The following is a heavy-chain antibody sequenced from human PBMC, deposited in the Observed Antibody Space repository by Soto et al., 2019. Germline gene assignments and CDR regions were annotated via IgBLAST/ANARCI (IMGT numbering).Heavy chain of an antibody. CDR1: GFTFSSYS. CDR3: AREIGGGGYCSGGSCYAFDY. Sequence: EVQLVESGGGLVKPGGSLRLSCAASGFTFSSYSMNWVRQAPGKGLEWVSSISSSSSYIYYADSVKGRFTISRDNAKNSLYLQMNSLGAEDTAVYKCAREIGGGGYCSGGSCYAFDYWGQGTLVTVSS. D-gene: IGHD2-15*01. J-gene: IGHJ4*02. CDR2: ISSSSSYI. V-gene: IGHV3-21*01.